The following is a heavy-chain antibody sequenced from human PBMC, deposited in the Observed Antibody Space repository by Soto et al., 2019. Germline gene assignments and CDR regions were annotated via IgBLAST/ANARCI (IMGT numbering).Heavy chain of an antibody. J-gene: IGHJ6*02. CDR3: AKDGAWGRITLMDV. CDR1: GFTFSSHD. V-gene: IGHV3-30*18. D-gene: IGHD3-16*01. Sequence: QVQLVESGGGMVQPGRSLRLSCSASGFTFSSHDMHWVRQAPGKGLEWVAVISSDGSNKYYADSVKGRFTISRDDSKNTLYLQMNSLRAEDTAVYHCAKDGAWGRITLMDVWGQGTTVTVSS. CDR2: ISSDGSNK.